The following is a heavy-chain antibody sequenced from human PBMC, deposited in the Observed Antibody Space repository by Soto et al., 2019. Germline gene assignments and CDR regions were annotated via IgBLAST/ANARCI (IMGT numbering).Heavy chain of an antibody. V-gene: IGHV3-15*07. CDR2: VKSKNDGGAK. CDR3: SADLPDWGAYAFDY. J-gene: IGHJ4*02. D-gene: IGHD3-16*01. CDR1: GFTFNGAW. Sequence: GGSLRLSCTASGFTFNGAWMNWVRQAPGKGLKWVGRVKSKNDGGAKEYAAPVRGRFTISRDDSRSTVDLQMNSLSAEDSAMYYCSADLPDWGAYAFDYWGQGALVTVSS.